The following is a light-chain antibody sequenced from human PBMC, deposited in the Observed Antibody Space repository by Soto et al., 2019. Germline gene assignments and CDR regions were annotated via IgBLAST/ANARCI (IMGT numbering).Light chain of an antibody. CDR3: QQSYSSPST. J-gene: IGKJ1*01. CDR2: AAS. V-gene: IGKV1-39*01. CDR1: QSISNH. Sequence: DIQMTQSPSSLSASVEDRVIITCRASQSISNHLNWYQQKPGKAPKLLIFAASSLQSGVPSRFSGSRSGPDFTLTISSLQPEDFATYYCQQSYSSPSTFGQGTRWIS.